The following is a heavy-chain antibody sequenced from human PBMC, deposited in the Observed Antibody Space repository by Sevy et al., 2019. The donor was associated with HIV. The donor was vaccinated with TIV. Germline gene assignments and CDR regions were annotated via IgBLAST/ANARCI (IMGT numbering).Heavy chain of an antibody. CDR3: ATHPDIVVVPAAPNRAYGMDV. Sequence: ASLKVSCKVSGYTLTELSMHWVRQAPGKGLEWMGGFDPEDGETIYAQKFQGRVTMTEDTSTDTAYMELSSLRSEDTAVYYCATHPDIVVVPAAPNRAYGMDVWGQGTTVTVSS. D-gene: IGHD2-2*01. J-gene: IGHJ6*02. V-gene: IGHV1-24*01. CDR2: FDPEDGET. CDR1: GYTLTELS.